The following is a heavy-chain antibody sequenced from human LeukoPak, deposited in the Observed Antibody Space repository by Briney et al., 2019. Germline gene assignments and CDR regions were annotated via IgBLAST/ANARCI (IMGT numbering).Heavy chain of an antibody. CDR1: GFTFSNYW. D-gene: IGHD3-22*01. CDR3: ARSASYYDSSGYWYYFDY. CDR2: IKQDGSEK. V-gene: IGHV3-7*01. J-gene: IGHJ4*02. Sequence: PGGSLRLSCAASGFTFSNYWMSWVRQAPGKGLEWVARIKQDGSEKYYVDSVKGRFTISRDNAESSLYLQMNSLRAEDTAVYYCARSASYYDSSGYWYYFDYWGQGTLVTVSS.